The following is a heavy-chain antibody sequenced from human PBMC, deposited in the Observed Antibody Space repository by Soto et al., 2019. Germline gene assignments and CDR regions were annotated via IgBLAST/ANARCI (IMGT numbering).Heavy chain of an antibody. CDR2: IFYSGST. V-gene: IGHV4-59*08. CDR3: ARHRGITIFWGVHAAIAI. J-gene: IGHJ3*02. D-gene: IGHD3-3*01. Sequence: IRRPPGKGLEWIGYIFYSGSTSYNPSLKSRVTISVETTKNQFSLKLSSVTAADTAVYYCARHRGITIFWGVHAAIAICGPLTMFT.